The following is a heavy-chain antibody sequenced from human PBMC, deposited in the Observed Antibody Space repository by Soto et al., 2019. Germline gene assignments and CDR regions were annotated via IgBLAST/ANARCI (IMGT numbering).Heavy chain of an antibody. J-gene: IGHJ4*02. CDR1: GFTFSSYT. CDR2: ISSSSNYI. Sequence: PGGSLRLSCAASGFTFSSYTMNWVRQAPGKGLEWVSSISSSSNYIYYADSVRGQFTISRDNAKNSLYLQMNSLRAEDTAVYYCALDLDFDYWGQGTLVTVSS. CDR3: ALDLDFDY. V-gene: IGHV3-21*01.